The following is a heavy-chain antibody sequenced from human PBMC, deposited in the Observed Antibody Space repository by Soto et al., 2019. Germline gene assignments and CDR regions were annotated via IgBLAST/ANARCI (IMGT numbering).Heavy chain of an antibody. D-gene: IGHD2-2*01. CDR1: GFTFSSYA. Sequence: GGSLRLSCATSGFTFSSYAMSWVRQAPGKGLEWVSGISGSGVGTYYADSVKGRFTIPRDNSKNTLYLQVNSLRAEDTAIYYCAIEIKDQMLSGPSRYYYGMDVWGQGTTVTVSS. CDR2: ISGSGVGT. CDR3: AIEIKDQMLSGPSRYYYGMDV. V-gene: IGHV3-23*01. J-gene: IGHJ6*02.